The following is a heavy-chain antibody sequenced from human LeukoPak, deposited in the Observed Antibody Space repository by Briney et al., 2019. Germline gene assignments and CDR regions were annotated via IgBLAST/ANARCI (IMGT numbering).Heavy chain of an antibody. J-gene: IGHJ4*02. V-gene: IGHV3-7*01. CDR3: ARDSYGLYFFDY. CDR2: IKQDGSDK. CDR1: GFTFSSYW. D-gene: IGHD3-16*01. Sequence: QPGGSLRLSCAASGFTFSSYWMTWVRQAPGKGLEWVANIKQDGSDKHYVDSVKGRFTISRDNAKNSLFLQMDSLRDEDTAVYYCARDSYGLYFFDYWGQGTLVTVSS.